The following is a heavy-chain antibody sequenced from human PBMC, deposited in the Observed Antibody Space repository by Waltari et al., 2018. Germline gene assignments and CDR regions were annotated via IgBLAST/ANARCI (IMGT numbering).Heavy chain of an antibody. CDR2: ISDSGVIT. D-gene: IGHD4-4*01. CDR3: ARHLYSIDYLELAN. Sequence: EVHLLESGGGLAQPGGSLRLSCAASGFNFIGYAMSWVRQAPGGGLGGFSGISDSGVITNYADSVKGRFTVSRDNSKSTLFLHLNSLRAEDTAVYYCARHLYSIDYLELANWGQGTLVTVSS. V-gene: IGHV3-23*01. J-gene: IGHJ4*02. CDR1: GFNFIGYA.